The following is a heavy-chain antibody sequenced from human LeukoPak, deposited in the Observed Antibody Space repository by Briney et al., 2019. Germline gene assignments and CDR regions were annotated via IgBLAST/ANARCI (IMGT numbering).Heavy chain of an antibody. D-gene: IGHD1-26*01. CDR3: ARTLLPVGFYYYYAMDV. CDR1: GFTFSSYS. V-gene: IGHV3-21*01. CDR2: ISSSSSYI. Sequence: PGGSLRLSCAASGFTFSSYSMNWVRQAPGKGLEWVSSISSSSSYIYYADSVKGRFTISRDNAKNSLYLQMNSLRAEDTAVYYCARTLLPVGFYYYYAMDVWGQGTTVTVSS. J-gene: IGHJ6*02.